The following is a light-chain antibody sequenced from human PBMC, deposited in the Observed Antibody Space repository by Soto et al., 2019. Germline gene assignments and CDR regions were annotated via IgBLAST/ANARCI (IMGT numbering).Light chain of an antibody. CDR1: QSVRSNY. V-gene: IGKV3-20*01. Sequence: ENVLTQSPGTLSLSPGERATLSCRASQSVRSNYLAWYQQKPGQAPRLLMNGASSRATGIPDRFSGSGSGTDFTLTISRLEPEDFAVYYCQQYDNSPMYTFGQGTKLEIK. CDR2: GAS. J-gene: IGKJ2*01. CDR3: QQYDNSPMYT.